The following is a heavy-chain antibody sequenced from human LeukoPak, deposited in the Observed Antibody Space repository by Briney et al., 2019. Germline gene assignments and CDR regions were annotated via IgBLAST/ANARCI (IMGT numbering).Heavy chain of an antibody. J-gene: IGHJ4*02. V-gene: IGHV3-7*03. D-gene: IGHD2-8*01. CDR2: IKQDGSEK. CDR3: ARRRGMGSLDY. CDR1: GFTFSSYS. Sequence: GGSLRLSCAASGFTFSSYSMNWVRQAPGKGLEWVANIKQDGSEKYYVDSVKGRFTISRDNAKNSLYLQMDSLRAEDTAMYYCARRRGMGSLDYWGQGTLVTASS.